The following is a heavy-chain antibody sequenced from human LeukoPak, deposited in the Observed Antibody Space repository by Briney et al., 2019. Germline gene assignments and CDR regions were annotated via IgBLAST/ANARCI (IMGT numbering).Heavy chain of an antibody. V-gene: IGHV1-2*06. Sequence: GVSVKVSCKASGYTFTGYYIHWVRQAPGQGLEWMGRINCNGGGTSYAQKFQGRVTMTRDTSISTAYMELDRLTSDDTAVYYCARDYGPYPGCSWFDPWGQGTLVTVSS. J-gene: IGHJ5*02. CDR2: INCNGGGT. CDR3: ARDYGPYPGCSWFDP. CDR1: GYTFTGYY. D-gene: IGHD2-21*01.